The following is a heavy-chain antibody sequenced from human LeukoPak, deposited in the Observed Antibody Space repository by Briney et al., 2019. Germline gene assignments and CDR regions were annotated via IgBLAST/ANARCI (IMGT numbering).Heavy chain of an antibody. CDR3: ARHRWAGATFDY. Sequence: SETLSLTCTVSGGSISSGGYYWSWIRQPPGKGLEWIGYIYHSGSTYYNPSLKSRVTISVDRSKNQFSLKLSSVTAADTAVYYCARHRWAGATFDYWGQGTLVTVSS. J-gene: IGHJ4*02. V-gene: IGHV4-30-2*01. CDR1: GGSISSGGYY. CDR2: IYHSGST. D-gene: IGHD1-26*01.